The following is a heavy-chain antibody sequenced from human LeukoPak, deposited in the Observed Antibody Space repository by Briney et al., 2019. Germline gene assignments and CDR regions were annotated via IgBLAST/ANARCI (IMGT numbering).Heavy chain of an antibody. CDR1: SGSITYYY. CDR2: IYTRGTT. Sequence: KPSETLSLTCTVSSGSITYYYWSWIRQPPGKGLEWIGYIYTRGTTNYNPSLKSRVTISVDTSKNQFSLKLSSVTAADTAVYYCARILVSSTSTKFDPWGQGTLVTVSS. J-gene: IGHJ5*02. V-gene: IGHV4-4*09. D-gene: IGHD2-2*01. CDR3: ARILVSSTSTKFDP.